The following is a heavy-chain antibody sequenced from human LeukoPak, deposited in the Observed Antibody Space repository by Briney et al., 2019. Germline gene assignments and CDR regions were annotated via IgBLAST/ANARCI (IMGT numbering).Heavy chain of an antibody. Sequence: SETLSLTCTVSGYSISSGYYWGWIRQPPGKGLEWIGSIYHSGSTYYNPSLKSRVTISVDTSKNQFSLKLSSVTAADTAVYYCASTVPHEGAFDIWGQGTMVTVSS. J-gene: IGHJ3*02. D-gene: IGHD4-11*01. CDR3: ASTVPHEGAFDI. CDR2: IYHSGST. V-gene: IGHV4-38-2*02. CDR1: GYSISSGYY.